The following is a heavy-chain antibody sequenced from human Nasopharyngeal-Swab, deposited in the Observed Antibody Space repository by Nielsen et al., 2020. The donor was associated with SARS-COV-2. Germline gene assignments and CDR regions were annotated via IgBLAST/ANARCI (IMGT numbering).Heavy chain of an antibody. CDR2: IYYSGST. J-gene: IGHJ6*02. Sequence: SETLSLTCTVSGGSISSYYWSWIRQPPGKGLEWIGYIYYSGSTNYNPSLKSRVTISVDTSKNQFSLKLSSVTAADTAVYYCARGSVYYGDYQPYCGMDVWGQGTTVTVSS. D-gene: IGHD4-17*01. CDR3: ARGSVYYGDYQPYCGMDV. CDR1: GGSISSYY. V-gene: IGHV4-59*13.